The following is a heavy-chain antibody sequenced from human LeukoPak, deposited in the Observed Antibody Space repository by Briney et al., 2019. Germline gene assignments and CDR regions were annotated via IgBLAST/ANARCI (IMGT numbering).Heavy chain of an antibody. J-gene: IGHJ4*02. D-gene: IGHD4/OR15-4a*01. CDR2: ISSTSNYT. Sequence: GGSLRLSCAASGFTFSSYAMSWGRQAPGKGLEWVSSISSTSNYTYHADSVKGRFTISRDNAKNSLYLQMNSLRAEDTAVYYCARGRIYGDKSGTYYFDYWGQGTLVTVSS. CDR1: GFTFSSYA. V-gene: IGHV3-21*01. CDR3: ARGRIYGDKSGTYYFDY.